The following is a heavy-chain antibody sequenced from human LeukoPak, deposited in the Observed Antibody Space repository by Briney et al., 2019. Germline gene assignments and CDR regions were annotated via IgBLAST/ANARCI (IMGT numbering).Heavy chain of an antibody. CDR3: ARGTVTAPDY. CDR1: GFSVSNTY. CDR2: IYSGGNT. J-gene: IGHJ4*02. D-gene: IGHD2-21*02. V-gene: IGHV3-53*01. Sequence: GGSLRLSCAASGFSVSNTYMSWVRQAPGKGLEWVSMIYSGGNTYYADSVKGRFTISRDNSKNTLYLQMNRLRPEDTAVYYCARGTVTAPDYWGQGTLVTVSS.